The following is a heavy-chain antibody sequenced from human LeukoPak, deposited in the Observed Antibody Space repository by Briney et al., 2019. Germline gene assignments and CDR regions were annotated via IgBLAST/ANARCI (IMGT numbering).Heavy chain of an antibody. Sequence: SETLSLTCTVSSGSISSSSSYYWGWIRQPPGKGLEWIGSIYYSGKNYYNPSLKSRVTISVDTYKNQFSLKLSSVTAADTAVYYCARHLKGYCSNGVCSDAFDIWGQGTMVTVSS. D-gene: IGHD2-8*01. CDR1: SGSISSSSSYY. V-gene: IGHV4-39*01. CDR3: ARHLKGYCSNGVCSDAFDI. J-gene: IGHJ3*02. CDR2: IYYSGKN.